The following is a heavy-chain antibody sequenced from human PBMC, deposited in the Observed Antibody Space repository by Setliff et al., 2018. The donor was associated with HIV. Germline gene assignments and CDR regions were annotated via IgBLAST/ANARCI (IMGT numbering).Heavy chain of an antibody. Sequence: SETLSLTCDVYGGSFSGYYWSWIRQSPGKELEWIGGINHSGSTNYNPSLKSRVAISVDTSKNQFSLKVTSVTAADTALYYCARQFGSGYYFDYWGQATLVTVS. CDR3: ARQFGSGYYFDY. J-gene: IGHJ4*02. CDR2: INHSGST. V-gene: IGHV4-34*01. CDR1: GGSFSGYY. D-gene: IGHD3-22*01.